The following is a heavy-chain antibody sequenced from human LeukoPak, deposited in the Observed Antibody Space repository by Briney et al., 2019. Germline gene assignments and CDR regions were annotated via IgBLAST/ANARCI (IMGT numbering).Heavy chain of an antibody. CDR2: IYYSGST. CDR1: GGSISSSSYY. Sequence: SETLSLTCTVSGGSISSSSYYWGWIRQPPGEGLEWIGSIYYSGSTYYNPSLKSRVTISVDTSKNQFSLKLSSVTAADTAVYYCARLDYYGSGSYSDYWGQGTLVTVSS. D-gene: IGHD3-10*01. J-gene: IGHJ4*02. CDR3: ARLDYYGSGSYSDY. V-gene: IGHV4-39*01.